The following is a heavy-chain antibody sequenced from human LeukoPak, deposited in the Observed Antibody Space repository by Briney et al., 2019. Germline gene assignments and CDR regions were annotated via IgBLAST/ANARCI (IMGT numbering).Heavy chain of an antibody. J-gene: IGHJ4*02. V-gene: IGHV1-3*01. CDR3: ARGLWSAHRREYYFDS. Sequence: GASGKVSCKASGYTFTNYAVNWLRQAPGQRLEWMGWINAGNGDTKFSQNYQARVTITRDASASTAYMELSSLTSEDTAVYFCARGLWSAHRREYYFDSWGQGTLVTVSS. CDR1: GYTFTNYA. CDR2: INAGNGDT. D-gene: IGHD3-3*01.